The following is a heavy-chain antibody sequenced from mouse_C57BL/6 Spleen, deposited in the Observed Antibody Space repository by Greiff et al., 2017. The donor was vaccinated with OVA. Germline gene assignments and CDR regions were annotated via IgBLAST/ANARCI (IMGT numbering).Heavy chain of an antibody. CDR2: INPYNGGT. Sequence: EVQLQQSGPVLVKPGASVTMSCKASGYTFTDYYMNWVKQSPGKSLEWIGVINPYNGGTSYNQKFKGKATLTVDKSSSTAYMELTSLTSEDSAVYYGAREGTVVATGEYWGQGTTLTVSS. D-gene: IGHD1-1*01. V-gene: IGHV1-19*01. CDR3: AREGTVVATGEY. J-gene: IGHJ2*01. CDR1: GYTFTDYY.